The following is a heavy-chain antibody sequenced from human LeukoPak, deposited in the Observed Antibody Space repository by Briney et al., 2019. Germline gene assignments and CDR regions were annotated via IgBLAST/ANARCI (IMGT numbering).Heavy chain of an antibody. Sequence: SGKVSCKASGGTFSSYAISWVRQAPGQGLEWMGGIIPIFGTANYAQKFQGRVTITADKSTSTAYMELSSLRSEDTAVYYCARDSGADIVVVPAASDYWGQGTLVTVSS. V-gene: IGHV1-69*06. D-gene: IGHD2-2*01. CDR3: ARDSGADIVVVPAASDY. CDR1: GGTFSSYA. J-gene: IGHJ4*02. CDR2: IIPIFGTA.